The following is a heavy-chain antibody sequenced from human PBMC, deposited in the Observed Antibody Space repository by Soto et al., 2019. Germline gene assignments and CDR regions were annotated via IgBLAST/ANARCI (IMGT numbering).Heavy chain of an antibody. V-gene: IGHV3-33*01. CDR1: GFTFSSYG. CDR3: ARDDRDGDYASAGIFDY. CDR2: IWYDGSNK. J-gene: IGHJ4*02. Sequence: QVQLVESGGGVVQPGRSLRLSCAASGFTFSSYGMHWVRQAPGKGLEWVAVIWYDGSNKYYADSVKGRFTISRDNSKNALYLQMNGLRAEDTAVYYCARDDRDGDYASAGIFDYWGQGTLVTVSS. D-gene: IGHD4-17*01.